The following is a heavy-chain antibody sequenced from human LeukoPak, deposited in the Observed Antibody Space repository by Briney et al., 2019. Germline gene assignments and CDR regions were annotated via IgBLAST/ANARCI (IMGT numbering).Heavy chain of an antibody. J-gene: IGHJ4*02. V-gene: IGHV4-31*03. CDR2: IYYGGST. CDR3: ARGGTVLRTNYYFDY. D-gene: IGHD1-14*01. Sequence: PSETLSLTCTVSGCSISSSGYYWSWIRPYPGKGLEWIGYIYYGGSTYYNPSLKSRITISVDTSKNQFSLKLSSVTAADTAVYYCARGGTVLRTNYYFDYWGQGTLVTVSS. CDR1: GCSISSSGYY.